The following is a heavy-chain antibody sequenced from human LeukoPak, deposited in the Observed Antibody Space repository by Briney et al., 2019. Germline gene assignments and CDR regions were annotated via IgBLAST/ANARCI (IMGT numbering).Heavy chain of an antibody. J-gene: IGHJ4*02. CDR2: ISSSSSTI. CDR1: GFTFSSYS. CDR3: ARDEAVALFDY. Sequence: GGSLRLSCAASGFTFSSYSMNWVRQAPGKGLEWVSYISSSSSTIYYADPVKGRFTISRDNAKNSLYLQMNSLRAEDTAMYYCARDEAVALFDYWGQGTLVTVSS. V-gene: IGHV3-48*01. D-gene: IGHD6-19*01.